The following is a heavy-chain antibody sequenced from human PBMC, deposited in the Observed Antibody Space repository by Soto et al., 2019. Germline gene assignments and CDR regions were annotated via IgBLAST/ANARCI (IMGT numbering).Heavy chain of an antibody. CDR1: GDSVSSNTAA. CDR3: ARGVAGTVFDF. Sequence: SQTLSLTCAISGDSVSSNTAAWNWIRSSPSRGLEWLGRTYYRSNWRHDYAVSVKSRITVNPDTSKNHFSLQLNSVTPDDTAVYYCARGVAGTVFDFWGQGSLVIVSS. D-gene: IGHD6-19*01. J-gene: IGHJ4*02. CDR2: TYYRSNWRH. V-gene: IGHV6-1*01.